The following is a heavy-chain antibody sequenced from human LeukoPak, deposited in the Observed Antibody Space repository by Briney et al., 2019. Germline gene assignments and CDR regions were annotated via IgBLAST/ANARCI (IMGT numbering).Heavy chain of an antibody. D-gene: IGHD3-10*01. Sequence: ASVKVSCKASGYTFTGYYMHWVRQAPGQGLEWMGRINPNSGGTNYAQKFQGRVTMTRDTSISTAYMELSRLRSDDTAVYYCAREGRVLLWFGATEEFYYYGMDVWGQGTTVTVSS. CDR1: GYTFTGYY. CDR2: INPNSGGT. V-gene: IGHV1-2*06. CDR3: AREGRVLLWFGATEEFYYYGMDV. J-gene: IGHJ6*02.